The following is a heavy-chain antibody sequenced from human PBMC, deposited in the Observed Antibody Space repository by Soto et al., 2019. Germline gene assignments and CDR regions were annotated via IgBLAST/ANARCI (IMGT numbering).Heavy chain of an antibody. CDR3: ARSVGDYYYGMDV. CDR2: FYYSGST. CDR1: GGSFSGYY. Sequence: SETLSLTCAVYGGSFSGYYWGWIRQPPGKGLEWIGNFYYSGSTYYNPSLRSRVTISVDASKNQFSVKVSSVTATDTAVYYCARSVGDYYYGMDVWGQGTTVTVSS. V-gene: IGHV4-34*01. J-gene: IGHJ6*02. D-gene: IGHD1-26*01.